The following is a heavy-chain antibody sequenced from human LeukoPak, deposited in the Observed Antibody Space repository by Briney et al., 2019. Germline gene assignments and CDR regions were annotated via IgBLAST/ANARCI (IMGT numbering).Heavy chain of an antibody. CDR1: GGTFSSYA. CDR2: IIPILGIA. J-gene: IGHJ4*02. V-gene: IGHV1-69*04. D-gene: IGHD3-9*01. Sequence: ASVKVSCKASGGTFSSYAISWVRQAPGQGLEWMGRIIPILGIANYAQKFQGRVTITADKSTSTAYMELSSLRSEDTAVYYCANDGDILTGYYPSYFDYWGQGTLVTVSS. CDR3: ANDGDILTGYYPSYFDY.